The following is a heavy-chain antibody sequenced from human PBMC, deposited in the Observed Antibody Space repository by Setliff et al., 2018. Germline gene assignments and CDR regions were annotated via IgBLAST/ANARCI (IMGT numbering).Heavy chain of an antibody. D-gene: IGHD6-19*01. Sequence: GGSLSPSCAASGFIFSDSYMSWIRQAPGKGLEWISYISPSSDRVYYSKSVEGRFSVSRDNPKKSLYLQMNSLRVDDSAVYYCARDLRVAVAGFDLWGQGSLVTVSS. J-gene: IGHJ4*02. CDR3: ARDLRVAVAGFDL. CDR2: ISPSSDRV. V-gene: IGHV3-11*01. CDR1: GFIFSDSY.